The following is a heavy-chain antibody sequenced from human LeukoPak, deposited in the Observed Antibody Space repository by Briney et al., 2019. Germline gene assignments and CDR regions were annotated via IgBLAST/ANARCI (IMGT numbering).Heavy chain of an antibody. CDR1: GGTFSSYA. J-gene: IGHJ6*02. CDR3: ARASPSSGYYYGMDV. Sequence: ASVKVPCKASGGTFSSYAISWVRQAPGQGLEWMGGVIPIFGTANYAQKFQGRVTITADESTSTAYMELSSLRSEDTAVYYCARASPSSGYYYGMDVWGQGTTVTVSS. CDR2: VIPIFGTA. V-gene: IGHV1-69*13.